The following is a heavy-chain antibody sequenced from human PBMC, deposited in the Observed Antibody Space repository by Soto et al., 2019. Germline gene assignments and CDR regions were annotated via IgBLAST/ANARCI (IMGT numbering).Heavy chain of an antibody. CDR1: GGSFSGYY. Sequence: SETLSLTCTVYGGSFSGYYWSWIRQPPGKGLEWIGEINHSGSTNYNPSLKSRVTISVDTSKNQFSLKLGSVTAADTAVYYCARRRSSYPPNWFDPWGQGTLVTVSS. CDR2: INHSGST. J-gene: IGHJ5*02. CDR3: ARRRSSYPPNWFDP. V-gene: IGHV4-34*01. D-gene: IGHD6-13*01.